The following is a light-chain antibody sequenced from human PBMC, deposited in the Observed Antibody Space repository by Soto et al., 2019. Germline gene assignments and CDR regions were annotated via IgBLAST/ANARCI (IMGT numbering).Light chain of an antibody. J-gene: IGKJ1*01. CDR1: QSISSW. CDR3: QQYNSYSWT. CDR2: KAS. V-gene: IGKV1-5*03. Sequence: DLQMTQSASTLSASVGDRVTITCRASQSISSWLAWYQQKPGKAPKLLIYKASSLESGVPSRFSGSGSGTEFTLTISSLQPDDFATYYCQQYNSYSWTFGQGTKV.